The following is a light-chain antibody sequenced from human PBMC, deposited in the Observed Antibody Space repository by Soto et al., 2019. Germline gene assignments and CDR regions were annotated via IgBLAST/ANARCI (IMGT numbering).Light chain of an antibody. CDR2: EVS. Sequence: QSALTQPASVSGSPGQSITISCTGTSSDVGGYNYVSWYQQHPGRAPKLMIYEVSNRPSGVSNRFSGSKSGNTASLTISGLQAEDEADYYCTSYTGSNTLGVFGGGTKVTVL. CDR1: SSDVGGYNY. CDR3: TSYTGSNTLGV. V-gene: IGLV2-14*01. J-gene: IGLJ3*02.